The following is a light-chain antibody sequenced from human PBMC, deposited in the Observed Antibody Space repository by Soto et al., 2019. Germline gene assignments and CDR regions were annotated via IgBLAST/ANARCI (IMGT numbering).Light chain of an antibody. Sequence: DIQMTQSPSSLSASVGDRINITCRASEGISVYLAWYQQRPGNAPKLLIYASSILQSGIPPRFSGTRSDTEFNLAISSLRPEDVATYYCKSYHRAAFTFGPGTKVDIK. J-gene: IGKJ3*01. V-gene: IGKV1-27*01. CDR2: ASS. CDR3: KSYHRAAFT. CDR1: EGISVY.